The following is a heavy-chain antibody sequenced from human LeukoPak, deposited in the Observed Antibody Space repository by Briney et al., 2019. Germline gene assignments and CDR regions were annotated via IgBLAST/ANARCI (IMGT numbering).Heavy chain of an antibody. Sequence: GGSLRLSCAASGFTFSSYAMHWVRQAPGKGLEWVSGISWNSGSIGYADSVKGRFTISRDNAKNSLYLQMNSLRAEDTALYYCAKDKGGSSSWYVFDYWGQGTLVTVSS. V-gene: IGHV3-9*01. D-gene: IGHD6-13*01. CDR2: ISWNSGSI. CDR1: GFTFSSYA. CDR3: AKDKGGSSSWYVFDY. J-gene: IGHJ4*02.